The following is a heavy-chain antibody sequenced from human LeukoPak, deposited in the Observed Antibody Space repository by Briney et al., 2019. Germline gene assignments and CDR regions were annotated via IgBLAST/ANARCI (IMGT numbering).Heavy chain of an antibody. V-gene: IGHV4-59*08. CDR3: ARRAFGGVIAANWFDP. Sequence: PSETLSLTCTVSGGPMSTYYWSWIRQPPGKGLEWIGYIYDNGYTHYIPSLKSRVSISLDTSKSQFSLNLSSVTVADTAVYYCARRAFGGVIAANWFDPWGQGTLVTVSS. CDR1: GGPMSTYY. D-gene: IGHD3-16*02. CDR2: IYDNGYT. J-gene: IGHJ5*02.